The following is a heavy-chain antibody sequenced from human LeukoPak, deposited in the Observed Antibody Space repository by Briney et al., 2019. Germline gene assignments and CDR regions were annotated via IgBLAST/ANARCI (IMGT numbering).Heavy chain of an antibody. D-gene: IGHD3-10*01. J-gene: IGHJ4*02. CDR3: AMVRGVIPVFDY. V-gene: IGHV1-18*01. CDR1: GYTFTSYG. CDR2: ISSYKGNT. Sequence: ASVKVSCKASGYTFTSYGISWVRQAPGQGLEWMGWISSYKGNTNYAQKLQGRVTMTTDTSTSTAYMELRSLRSDDTAVYYCAMVRGVIPVFDYWGQGTLVTVSS.